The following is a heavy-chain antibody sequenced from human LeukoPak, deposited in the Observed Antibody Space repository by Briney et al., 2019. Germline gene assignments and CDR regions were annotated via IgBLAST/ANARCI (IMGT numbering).Heavy chain of an antibody. CDR3: TRDHTSDAFDM. Sequence: GASVKVSCKASGYTFTGYYIHWMRQAPGQGLEWMGWINPNSGGTNYAQNFQGGVTMTRDTSISTAYMELSRLNSDDTAVYYCTRDHTSDAFDMWGQGTMVTVSS. J-gene: IGHJ3*02. CDR2: INPNSGGT. CDR1: GYTFTGYY. V-gene: IGHV1-2*02.